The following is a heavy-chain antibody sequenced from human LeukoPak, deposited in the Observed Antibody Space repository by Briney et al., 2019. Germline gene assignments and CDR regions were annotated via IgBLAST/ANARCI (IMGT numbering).Heavy chain of an antibody. D-gene: IGHD3-22*01. Sequence: GGSLRLSCAASGFTFSSYGMHWVRQAPGKGLEWVAFIRYDGSNKYYADSVKGRFTISRDNSKNTLYLQMNSLRAEDTAVYYCAKVKGDYYDSSGYVDYWGQGTLVTVSS. J-gene: IGHJ4*02. CDR2: IRYDGSNK. CDR1: GFTFSSYG. V-gene: IGHV3-30*02. CDR3: AKVKGDYYDSSGYVDY.